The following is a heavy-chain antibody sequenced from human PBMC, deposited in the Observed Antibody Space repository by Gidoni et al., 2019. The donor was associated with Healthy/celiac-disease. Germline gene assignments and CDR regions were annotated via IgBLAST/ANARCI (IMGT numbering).Heavy chain of an antibody. CDR3: ARGRNDPGYFDY. CDR1: GGSISSYY. Sequence: QVQLQESGPGLVKPSETLSLTCTVSGGSISSYYWSWIRQPPGKGLEWIGYIYYSGSTNYNPSLKSRVTISVDTSKNQFSLKLSSVTAADTAVYYCARGRNDPGYFDYWGQGTLVTVSS. D-gene: IGHD1-1*01. CDR2: IYYSGST. J-gene: IGHJ4*02. V-gene: IGHV4-59*01.